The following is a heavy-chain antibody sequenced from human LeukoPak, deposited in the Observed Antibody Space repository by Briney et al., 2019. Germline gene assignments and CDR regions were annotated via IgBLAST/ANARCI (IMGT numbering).Heavy chain of an antibody. Sequence: PGRSLRLSCAASGFTFSSYAMHWVRQAPGKGLEGVEVISYDGSNKYYADSVKGRFTISRDNSKNTLYLQMNSLRVEDTAVYYCATLPYYYDSSGSYYFDYWGQGTLVTVSS. D-gene: IGHD3-22*01. V-gene: IGHV3-30*04. J-gene: IGHJ4*02. CDR2: ISYDGSNK. CDR3: ATLPYYYDSSGSYYFDY. CDR1: GFTFSSYA.